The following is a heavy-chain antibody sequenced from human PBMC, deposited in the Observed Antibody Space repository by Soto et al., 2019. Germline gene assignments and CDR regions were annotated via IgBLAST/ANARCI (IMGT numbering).Heavy chain of an antibody. Sequence: SETLSLTCTVSGGSISSGGYYWSWIRQRPGKGLEWIGDIYFSGSTYYNQSLKSRVTISVDTSKNQFSLKLSSVAAADTAVSYCARDLGYTYPNWLDPSRQRPMGAAS. J-gene: IGHJ5*02. D-gene: IGHD5-18*01. V-gene: IGHV4-31*03. CDR3: ARDLGYTYPNWLDP. CDR2: IYFSGST. CDR1: GGSISSGGYY.